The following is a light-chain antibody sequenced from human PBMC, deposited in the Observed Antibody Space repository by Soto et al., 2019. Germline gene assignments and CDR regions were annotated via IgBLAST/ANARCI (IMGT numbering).Light chain of an antibody. J-gene: IGLJ7*01. CDR3: CSYAGIKGAV. V-gene: IGLV2-23*02. Sequence: QSALTQPASVSGSPGQSITISCTGTSSDVGNYNLVSWYQQHPGKAPKLMIYEVSKRPSGVSNRFSGSKSGNTASLTISGLHTEDEADYYCCSYAGIKGAVFGGGTQLTVL. CDR1: SSDVGNYNL. CDR2: EVS.